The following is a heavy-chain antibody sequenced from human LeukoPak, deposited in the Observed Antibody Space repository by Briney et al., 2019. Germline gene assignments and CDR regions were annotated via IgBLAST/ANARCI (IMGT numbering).Heavy chain of an antibody. CDR1: GLTFSSYW. CDR2: IKQDGSEK. Sequence: PGGSLRLSCAASGLTFSSYWMSWVRQAPGKGLEWVANIKQDGSEKYYVDSVKGRFTISRDNAKNSLDLQMNSLSAEDTAVYYCARYGSSWYRTYYYYYYMDVWGKGTTVTVSS. CDR3: ARYGSSWYRTYYYYYYMDV. V-gene: IGHV3-7*01. J-gene: IGHJ6*03. D-gene: IGHD6-13*01.